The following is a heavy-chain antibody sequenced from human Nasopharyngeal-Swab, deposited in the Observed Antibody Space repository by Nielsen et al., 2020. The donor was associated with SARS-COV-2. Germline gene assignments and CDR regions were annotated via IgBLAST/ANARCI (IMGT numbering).Heavy chain of an antibody. V-gene: IGHV3-11*01. D-gene: IGHD6-19*01. Sequence: RQAPGKGLEWVSYISSSGSTIYYADSVKGRFTISRDNAKNSLYLQMNSLRAEDTAVYYCARGLYSSGWYGTRGDSQYYFDYWGQGTLVTVSS. CDR2: ISSSGSTI. J-gene: IGHJ4*02. CDR3: ARGLYSSGWYGTRGDSQYYFDY.